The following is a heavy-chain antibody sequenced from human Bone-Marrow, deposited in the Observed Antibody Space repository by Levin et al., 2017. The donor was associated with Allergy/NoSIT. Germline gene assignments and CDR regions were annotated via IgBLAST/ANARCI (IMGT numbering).Heavy chain of an antibody. CDR1: GGSFRSYY. Sequence: SETLSLTCVVYGGSFRSYYWSWIRQPPGKGLEGIGEVHGSAKTDYSSSLKSRVTISVDTPQNPFSLKLRSVTAADTAVYYCARGGGLVAGNNWFDPWGQGTLVTVSS. J-gene: IGHJ5*02. CDR3: ARGGGLVAGNNWFDP. V-gene: IGHV4-34*01. CDR2: VHGSAKT. D-gene: IGHD6-19*01.